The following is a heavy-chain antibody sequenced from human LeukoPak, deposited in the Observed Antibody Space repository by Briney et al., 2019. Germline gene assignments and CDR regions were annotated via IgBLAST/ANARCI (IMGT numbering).Heavy chain of an antibody. CDR3: ARLSSSVYYYGMDV. V-gene: IGHV4-59*01. Sequence: SETLSLTCTVPGGPISSYYWSWIRQPPGKGLEWIGYIYYTGSTNYNPSLKSRVTISVDTSKNQFSLKLSSVTAADTAVYYCARLSSSVYYYGMDVWGQGTTVTVSS. CDR1: GGPISSYY. CDR2: IYYTGST. D-gene: IGHD6-6*01. J-gene: IGHJ6*02.